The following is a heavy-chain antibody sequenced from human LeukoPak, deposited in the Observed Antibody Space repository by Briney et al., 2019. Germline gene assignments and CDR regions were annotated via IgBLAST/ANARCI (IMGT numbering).Heavy chain of an antibody. CDR1: GFTFSSYW. D-gene: IGHD3-10*01. Sequence: PGGSLRLSCAASGFTFSSYWMSWVRQAPGKGLEWVANIKQDGSEKYYVDSVKGRSTISRDNAKNSLYLQMNSLRAEDTAVYYCARELLWFGELLYKGFDYWGQGTLVTVSS. CDR3: ARELLWFGELLYKGFDY. CDR2: IKQDGSEK. J-gene: IGHJ4*02. V-gene: IGHV3-7*01.